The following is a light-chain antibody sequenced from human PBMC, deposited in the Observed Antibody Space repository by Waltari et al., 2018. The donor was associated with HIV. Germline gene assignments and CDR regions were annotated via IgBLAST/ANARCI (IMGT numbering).Light chain of an antibody. V-gene: IGLV2-14*03. J-gene: IGLJ2*01. CDR2: DVS. CDR1: STDVGGSTY. Sequence: VLTQPASMSGSLGQSITIHCLGSSTDVGGSTYVSWYHQRPHKAPRLVIYDVSNRPSGVSGRFSGSESGSAASLTISGLQPEDEADYYCCSYSSSGTVLFGGGTRLTVL. CDR3: CSYSSSGTVL.